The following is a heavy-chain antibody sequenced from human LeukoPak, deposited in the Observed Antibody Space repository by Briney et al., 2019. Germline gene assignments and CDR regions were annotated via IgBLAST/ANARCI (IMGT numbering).Heavy chain of an antibody. V-gene: IGHV1-69*04. Sequence: SVKVSCKAPGGTFNSYAISWVRQAPGQGLEWMGRIIPILGIANYAQKFQGRVTITADKSTSTAYMELSSLRSEDTAVYYCASPSVTYGPVKSSLYYYYGMDVWGQGTTVTVSS. D-gene: IGHD2-2*01. CDR1: GGTFNSYA. J-gene: IGHJ6*02. CDR2: IIPILGIA. CDR3: ASPSVTYGPVKSSLYYYYGMDV.